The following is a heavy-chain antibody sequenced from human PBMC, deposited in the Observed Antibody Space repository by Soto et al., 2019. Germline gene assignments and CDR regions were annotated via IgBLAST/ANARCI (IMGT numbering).Heavy chain of an antibody. CDR1: GGSISSYY. Sequence: SETLSLTCTVSGGSISSYYWSWIRQPPGKGMEWIGEIYYSGSTNYNPSLKSRVTISVDKSKNQFSLKLSSVTAADTAVYYCARGTMLRALGFDIWGQGTLVTVSS. V-gene: IGHV4-59*12. CDR3: ARGTMLRALGFDI. CDR2: IYYSGST. J-gene: IGHJ3*02. D-gene: IGHD3-10*01.